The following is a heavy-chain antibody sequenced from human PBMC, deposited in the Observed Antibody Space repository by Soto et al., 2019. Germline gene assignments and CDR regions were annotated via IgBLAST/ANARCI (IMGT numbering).Heavy chain of an antibody. Sequence: ASVNVSCKASGYTFTSYAMHWVRQAPGQRLEWMGWINAGNGNTKYSQKFQGRVTITRDTSASTAYMELSSLRSADTAVYYCARDRVAAAGNVWFDPWGQGTLVTDSS. CDR3: ARDRVAAAGNVWFDP. CDR1: GYTFTSYA. V-gene: IGHV1-3*01. J-gene: IGHJ5*02. CDR2: INAGNGNT. D-gene: IGHD6-13*01.